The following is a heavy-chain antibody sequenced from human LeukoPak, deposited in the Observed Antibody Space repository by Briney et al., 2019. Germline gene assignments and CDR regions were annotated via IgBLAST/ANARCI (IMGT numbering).Heavy chain of an antibody. V-gene: IGHV4-39*01. CDR1: GGSISSSSYY. D-gene: IGHD3-9*01. CDR2: IYYSGST. CDR3: ARSRPSYYDVLTGYYDFGY. J-gene: IGHJ4*02. Sequence: SETLSLTCTVSGGSISSSSYYWGWSRQPPGKGLEWIGSIYYSGSTYYNPSLKSRVTISVDTSKNQFSLKLSSVTAADTAVYYCARSRPSYYDVLTGYYDFGYWGQGTLVTVSS.